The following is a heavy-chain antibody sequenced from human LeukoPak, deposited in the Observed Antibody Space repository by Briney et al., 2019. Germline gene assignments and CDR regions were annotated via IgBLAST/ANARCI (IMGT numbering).Heavy chain of an antibody. V-gene: IGHV4-59*12. CDR3: ARGATIFGVVIGTFDY. Sequence: SETLSLTCTVSGGSISSYYWSWIRQPPGKGLEWIGEIYHSGGTNYNPSLKSRVTISVDKSKTQFSLKLSSVTAADTAVYYCARGATIFGVVIGTFDYWGQGTLVTVSS. D-gene: IGHD3-3*01. CDR2: IYHSGGT. J-gene: IGHJ4*02. CDR1: GGSISSYY.